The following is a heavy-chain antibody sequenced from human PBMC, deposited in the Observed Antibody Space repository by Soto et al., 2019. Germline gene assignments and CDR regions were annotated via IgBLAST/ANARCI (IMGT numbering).Heavy chain of an antibody. D-gene: IGHD4-17*01. V-gene: IGHV3-23*01. CDR2: ISKSGASK. Sequence: GGSLRLSCAASGFSFSDYAMSWVRHEPGKGLEWVSTISKSGASKYYANSVRGRFAVSRDNSKHMLFLQMNSLRTEDTAVYYCAHPRGYGVFDAYDIWGQGAMVTVSS. CDR1: GFSFSDYA. J-gene: IGHJ3*02. CDR3: AHPRGYGVFDAYDI.